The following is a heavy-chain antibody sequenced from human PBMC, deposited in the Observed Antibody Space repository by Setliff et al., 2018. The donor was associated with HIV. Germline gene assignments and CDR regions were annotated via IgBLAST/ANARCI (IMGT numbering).Heavy chain of an antibody. CDR3: ARETYYYDNPQYYYYYMDV. D-gene: IGHD3-22*01. CDR1: GGSISSGSYY. J-gene: IGHJ6*03. Sequence: SETLSLTCTVSGGSISSGSYYWSWIRQPAGKGLEWIGRIYTSGSTNYNPSLKSRVTISVDTSTNQFSLKLRSVTAADTAVYYCARETYYYDNPQYYYYYMDVWGKGTTVTVSS. V-gene: IGHV4-61*02. CDR2: IYTSGST.